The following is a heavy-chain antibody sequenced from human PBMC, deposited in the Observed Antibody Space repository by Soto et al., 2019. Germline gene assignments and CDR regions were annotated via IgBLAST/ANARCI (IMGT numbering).Heavy chain of an antibody. Sequence: SETLSLTCTVSGGSVSSGSYFWSWIRQPPGKGLEWIGYIYYSGSTNYNPSLKSRVTISVNTSKNQFSLKVNSVTAADTAVYYCARDNYGDYGGDAFDIWGQGTMVTVSS. D-gene: IGHD4-17*01. CDR3: ARDNYGDYGGDAFDI. CDR1: GGSVSSGSYF. J-gene: IGHJ3*02. CDR2: IYYSGST. V-gene: IGHV4-61*01.